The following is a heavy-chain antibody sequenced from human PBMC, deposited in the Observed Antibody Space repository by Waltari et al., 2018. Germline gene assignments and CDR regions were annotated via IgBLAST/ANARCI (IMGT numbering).Heavy chain of an antibody. Sequence: VHLLQSGGGLVQPGGSLRVSCSASGFTFSRYGMNWVRQAPGKGLEWVSGISGRDSGGKTYYADSVEGRFTISRDNSRNTLYLQMNSLRAEDTAVYYCAKAGYSSNWPNFDSWGQGALVTVSS. D-gene: IGHD6-13*01. CDR2: ISGRDSGGKT. J-gene: IGHJ4*02. V-gene: IGHV3-23*01. CDR3: AKAGYSSNWPNFDS. CDR1: GFTFSRYG.